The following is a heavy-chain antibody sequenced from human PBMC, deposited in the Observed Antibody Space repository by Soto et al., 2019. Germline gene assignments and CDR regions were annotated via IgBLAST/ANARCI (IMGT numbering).Heavy chain of an antibody. V-gene: IGHV4-59*01. D-gene: IGHD3-3*01. CDR1: GGSISSYY. Sequence: QVQLQESGPGLVKPSETLSLTCTVSGGSISSYYWSWIRQPPGKGLEWIGYIYYSGSTNYNPSLKSRVTISVDTSKNQFSLKLSSVTAADTAVYYCARAFNYDFWSGCSDWFDRWGQGTLVTVSS. J-gene: IGHJ5*02. CDR2: IYYSGST. CDR3: ARAFNYDFWSGCSDWFDR.